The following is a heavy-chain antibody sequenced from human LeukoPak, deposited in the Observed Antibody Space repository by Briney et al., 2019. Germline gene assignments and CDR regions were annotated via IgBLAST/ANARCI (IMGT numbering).Heavy chain of an antibody. D-gene: IGHD6-19*01. J-gene: IGHJ4*02. CDR3: AAISDSSGWYDYFDY. V-gene: IGHV1-8*01. CDR2: MNPNSGNT. Sequence: ASVKVSCKASGYTFTSYDINWVRQATGQGLEWMGWMNPNSGNTGYAQKFQGRVTMTRNTSISTAYMELSSLRSEDTAVYYCAAISDSSGWYDYFDYWGQGTLVTVSS. CDR1: GYTFTSYD.